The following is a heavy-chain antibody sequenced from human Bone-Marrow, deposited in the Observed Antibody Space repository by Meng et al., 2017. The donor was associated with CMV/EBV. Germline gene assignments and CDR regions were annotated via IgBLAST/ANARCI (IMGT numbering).Heavy chain of an antibody. CDR3: ARDRYYDPSGNYYYYYGMDV. CDR2: ISAYNGNT. J-gene: IGHJ6*02. Sequence: ASVKVSCKASGYTFTSYDISWVRQAPGQGLEWMGWISAYNGNTNYAQKLQGRVTMTTDTSTSTAYMELRSLRSDDTAVYYCARDRYYDPSGNYYYYYGMDVWGQGTTVTVSS. D-gene: IGHD3-3*01. V-gene: IGHV1-18*01. CDR1: GYTFTSYD.